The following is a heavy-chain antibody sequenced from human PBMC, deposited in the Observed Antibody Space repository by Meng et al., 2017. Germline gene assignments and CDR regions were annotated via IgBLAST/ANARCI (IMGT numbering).Heavy chain of an antibody. V-gene: IGHV3-23*01. Sequence: GESLKISCAASGFTFSSYAMSWVRQAPGKGLEWVSAISGSGGSTYYADSVKGRFTIPRDNSKNTLYLQMNSLRAEDTAVYYCAKRYDSSPYYYGMDVWGQGTTVTVSS. CDR3: AKRYDSSPYYYGMDV. J-gene: IGHJ6*02. CDR1: GFTFSSYA. CDR2: ISGSGGST. D-gene: IGHD3-22*01.